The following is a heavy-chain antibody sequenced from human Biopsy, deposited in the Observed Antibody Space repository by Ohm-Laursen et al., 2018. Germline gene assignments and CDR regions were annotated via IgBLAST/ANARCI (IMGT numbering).Heavy chain of an antibody. V-gene: IGHV3-33*01. D-gene: IGHD1-26*01. CDR1: GFTFNVYA. CDR2: IWYDGSSG. J-gene: IGHJ6*02. CDR3: ARDPIVGSKADGMDV. Sequence: RSLRLSCAASGFTFNVYAMHWVRQAPGKGLEWVAIIWYDGSSGYYADSVKGRFTISRDNSKNTVYLQMNSLRVEDTAVYYCARDPIVGSKADGMDVWGQGTTVTVSS.